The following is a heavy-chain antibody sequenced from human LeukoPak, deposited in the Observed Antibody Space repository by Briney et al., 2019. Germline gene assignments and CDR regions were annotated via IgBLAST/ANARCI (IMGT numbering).Heavy chain of an antibody. Sequence: SVKVSCRASGGTFSSYAISWVRQAPGQGLEWMGGIIPIFGTANYAQKFQGRVTITTDESTSTAYMELRSLRSDDTAVYYCAREIAAAEGSNWFDPWGQGTLVTVSS. J-gene: IGHJ5*02. D-gene: IGHD6-13*01. CDR2: IIPIFGTA. V-gene: IGHV1-69*05. CDR3: AREIAAAEGSNWFDP. CDR1: GGTFSSYA.